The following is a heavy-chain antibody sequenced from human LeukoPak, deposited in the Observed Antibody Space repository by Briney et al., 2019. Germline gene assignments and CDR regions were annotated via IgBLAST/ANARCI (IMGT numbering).Heavy chain of an antibody. D-gene: IGHD3-9*01. J-gene: IGHJ6*04. CDR2: IKQDGSEK. V-gene: IGHV3-7*01. CDR3: ARLRYRAPVDV. CDR1: GFTFSSYW. Sequence: VGSLRLSCAASGFTFSSYWMSWVRQAPGKGLEWVANIKQDGSEKYYVDSVNGRFTISRDNAKNSLYLQMNSLRAEDTAVYYCARLRYRAPVDVWGKGTTVTVSS.